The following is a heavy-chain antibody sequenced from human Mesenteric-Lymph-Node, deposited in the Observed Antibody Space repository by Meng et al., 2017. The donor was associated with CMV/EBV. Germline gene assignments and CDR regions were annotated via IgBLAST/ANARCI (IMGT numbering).Heavy chain of an antibody. CDR2: IYSFGAST. V-gene: IGHV3-23*03. J-gene: IGHJ4*02. CDR1: GLTFRRYS. Sequence: SGLTFRRYSMRWVRQAPGKGLTLVSVIYSFGASTYYADSVKGRFTISRDNSKNTLYLQMNSLRVEDTAIYYCAKGRDIAVAGTPNDYWGQGTLVTVSS. CDR3: AKGRDIAVAGTPNDY. D-gene: IGHD6-19*01.